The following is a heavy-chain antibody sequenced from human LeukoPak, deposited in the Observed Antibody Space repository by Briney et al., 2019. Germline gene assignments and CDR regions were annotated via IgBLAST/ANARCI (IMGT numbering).Heavy chain of an antibody. CDR2: IYYSGST. CDR3: ARVLIRGYSYPAEYNWFDP. CDR1: GGSISSSSYY. D-gene: IGHD5-18*01. Sequence: SETLSLTCTVSGGSISSSSYYWSWIRQPPGKGLEWIGYIYYSGSTNYNPSLKSRVTISVDTSKNQFSLKLSSVTAADTAVYYCARVLIRGYSYPAEYNWFDPWGQGTLVTVSS. V-gene: IGHV4-61*01. J-gene: IGHJ5*02.